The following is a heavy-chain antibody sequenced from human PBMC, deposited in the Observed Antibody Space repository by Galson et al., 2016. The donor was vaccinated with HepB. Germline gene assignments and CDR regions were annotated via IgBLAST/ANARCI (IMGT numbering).Heavy chain of an antibody. CDR1: GFSLNTSGVG. V-gene: IGHV2-5*02. CDR3: AHTWVYYFDSSGYYGAAFDY. J-gene: IGHJ4*02. Sequence: PALVKPTQTLTLTCTFSGFSLNTSGVGVGWIRQPPGKALEWLALIYWDDDKRYSPSLKSRLTITKDTSKNQVVLTMTNMDPVDTATYYCAHTWVYYFDSSGYYGAAFDYWGQGTLVTVSS. D-gene: IGHD3-22*01. CDR2: IYWDDDK.